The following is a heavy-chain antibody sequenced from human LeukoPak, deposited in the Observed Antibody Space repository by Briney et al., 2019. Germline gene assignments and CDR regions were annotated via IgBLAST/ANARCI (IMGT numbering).Heavy chain of an antibody. D-gene: IGHD4/OR15-4a*01. CDR1: GYTFTGYY. Sequence: ASVKVSCKASGYTFTGYYMHWVRQAPGQGLEWMGWINPNSGGTSYAQKFQGRVTMTRDTSISTAYMELSRLRSDDTAVYYCAANLAYYYYYYMDVWGKGTTVTVSS. CDR3: AANLAYYYYYYMDV. V-gene: IGHV1-2*02. J-gene: IGHJ6*03. CDR2: INPNSGGT.